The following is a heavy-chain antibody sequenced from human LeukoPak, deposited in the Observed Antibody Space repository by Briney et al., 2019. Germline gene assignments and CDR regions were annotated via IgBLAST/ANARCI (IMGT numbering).Heavy chain of an antibody. CDR1: GYTFTSYG. CDR2: ISACNGNT. CDR3: ASLVPTYYYDSSGYYPPEYFQH. Sequence: ASVKVSCKASGYTFTSYGISWVRQAPGQGLEWMGWISACNGNTNYAQKLQGRVTMTTDTSTSTAYMELRSLRSDDTAVYYCASLVPTYYYDSSGYYPPEYFQHWGQGTLVTVSS. D-gene: IGHD3-22*01. V-gene: IGHV1-18*01. J-gene: IGHJ1*01.